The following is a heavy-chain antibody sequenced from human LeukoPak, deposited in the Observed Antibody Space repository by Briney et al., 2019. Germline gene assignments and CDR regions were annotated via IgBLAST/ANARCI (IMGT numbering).Heavy chain of an antibody. J-gene: IGHJ6*02. D-gene: IGHD3-3*01. CDR3: AKENYDFWSGYYTPSGMDV. CDR2: ISGSGGST. V-gene: IGHV3-23*01. Sequence: GASLRLSCAASGFTFSSYAMSWVRQAPGKGLEWVSAISGSGGSTYYADSVKGRFTISRDNSKNTLYLQMNSLRAEDTAVYYCAKENYDFWSGYYTPSGMDVWGQGTTATVSS. CDR1: GFTFSSYA.